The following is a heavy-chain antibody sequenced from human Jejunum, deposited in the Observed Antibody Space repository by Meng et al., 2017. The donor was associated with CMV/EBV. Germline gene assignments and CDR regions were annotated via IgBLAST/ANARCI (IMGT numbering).Heavy chain of an antibody. D-gene: IGHD2-8*01. J-gene: IGHJ5*02. V-gene: IGHV3-23*01. Sequence: GESLKIFCAASGFTFSSYAMSWVRQAPGKGLEWVSAISGSGGSTYYADSVKGRFTISRDNSKNTLYLQMNSLRAEDTAVYYCAKEAYCTNGVCYTGADWFDPWGQGTLVTVSS. CDR2: ISGSGGST. CDR3: AKEAYCTNGVCYTGADWFDP. CDR1: GFTFSSYA.